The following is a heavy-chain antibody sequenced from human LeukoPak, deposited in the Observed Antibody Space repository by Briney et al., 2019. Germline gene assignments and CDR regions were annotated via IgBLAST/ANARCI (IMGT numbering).Heavy chain of an antibody. Sequence: PSQTLSLTCAVSGGSISSGGYSWSWIRQPPGKGLEWIGSIYYSGSTYYNPSLKSRVTISVDTSKNQFSLKLSSVTAADTAVYYCARRHSSGTYYYYYYYMDVWGKGTTVTISS. CDR1: GGSISSGGYS. J-gene: IGHJ6*03. CDR2: IYYSGST. V-gene: IGHV4-30-2*03. D-gene: IGHD3-22*01. CDR3: ARRHSSGTYYYYYYYMDV.